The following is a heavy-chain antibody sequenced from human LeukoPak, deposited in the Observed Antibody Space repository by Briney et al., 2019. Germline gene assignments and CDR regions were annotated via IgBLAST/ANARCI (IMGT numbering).Heavy chain of an antibody. D-gene: IGHD5-12*01. J-gene: IGHJ4*02. Sequence: ASVKVSCKASGGTFSSYAISWVRQAPGQGLEWMGGIIPIFGTANYAQKFQGRDTITADESTSTAYMELSSLRSEDTAVYYCAGWQLRFEEYYFDYWGQGTLVAVSS. CDR3: AGWQLRFEEYYFDY. V-gene: IGHV1-69*13. CDR1: GGTFSSYA. CDR2: IIPIFGTA.